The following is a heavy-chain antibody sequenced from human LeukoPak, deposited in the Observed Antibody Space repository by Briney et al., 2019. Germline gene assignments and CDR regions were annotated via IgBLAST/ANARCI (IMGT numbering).Heavy chain of an antibody. CDR1: GGSISSYY. CDR3: ARARIAVTGTGVNLDWFDP. J-gene: IGHJ5*02. CDR2: INHSGST. D-gene: IGHD6-19*01. V-gene: IGHV4-34*01. Sequence: SETLSLTCTVSGGSISSYYWSWIRQPPGKGLEWIGEINHSGSTNYNASLKSRVTISVDTSKNQFSLKLSSVTAADTAVYYCARARIAVTGTGVNLDWFDPWGQGTLVTVSS.